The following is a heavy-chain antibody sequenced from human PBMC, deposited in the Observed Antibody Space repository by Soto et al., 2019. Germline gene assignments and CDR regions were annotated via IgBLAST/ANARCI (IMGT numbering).Heavy chain of an antibody. CDR2: INHSGIT. Sequence: LSLTCAVYGGSFSGYYWSWIRQPPGKGLEWIGEINHSGITNYNPSLKSRVTISVDTSKNQFSLKLSSVTAADTAVYYWARAFWITIFGVGQYYGMDVWGQGTTVTVSS. CDR1: GGSFSGYY. D-gene: IGHD3-3*01. J-gene: IGHJ6*02. CDR3: ARAFWITIFGVGQYYGMDV. V-gene: IGHV4-34*01.